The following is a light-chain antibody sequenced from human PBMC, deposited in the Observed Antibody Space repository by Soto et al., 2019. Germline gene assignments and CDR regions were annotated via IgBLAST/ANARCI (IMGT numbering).Light chain of an antibody. CDR3: SLYTSSSTVV. CDR2: DVI. V-gene: IGLV2-14*01. J-gene: IGLJ2*01. CDR1: SSDVGGYNY. Sequence: QSVLTQPASVSGSPGQSITISCTGTSSDVGGYNYVSWYQQHPGKAPKLMIYDVINRPSGVSNRFSGSKSGNTASLTISGLQAEDEADYYCSLYTSSSTVVFGGGTKLTVL.